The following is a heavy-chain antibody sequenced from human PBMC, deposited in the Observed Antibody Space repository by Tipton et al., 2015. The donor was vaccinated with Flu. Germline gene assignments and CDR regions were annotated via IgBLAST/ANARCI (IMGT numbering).Heavy chain of an antibody. D-gene: IGHD3-10*02. CDR1: GYSIRSAYY. J-gene: IGHJ4*02. V-gene: IGHV4-38-2*01. CDR3: ARHTGDSVRGVIDY. CDR2: IYHSGTT. Sequence: LRLSCSVSGYSIRSAYYWGWVRRPPGKGLEWIGTIYHSGTTYYNPSLKSRLTISVDTSKNPFSLRLCSVTAADTAVYYCARHTGDSVRGVIDYWGQGTLVTVSS.